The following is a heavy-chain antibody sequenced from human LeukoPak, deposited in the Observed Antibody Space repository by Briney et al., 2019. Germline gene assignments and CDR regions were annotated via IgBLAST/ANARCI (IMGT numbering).Heavy chain of an antibody. CDR3: ARESETSRRFYAP. V-gene: IGHV5-51*01. D-gene: IGHD1-14*01. J-gene: IGHJ5*02. CDR1: GYTFSNYW. Sequence: KVGESLKISCSGPGYTFSNYWIAWVRQTPGKGLEWMGVIYPGDSDVKYSPSFRGQVTFSVDESRTTAYLGWSSLKASDTAMYFCARESETSRRFYAPWGQGTLVTVSS. CDR2: IYPGDSDV.